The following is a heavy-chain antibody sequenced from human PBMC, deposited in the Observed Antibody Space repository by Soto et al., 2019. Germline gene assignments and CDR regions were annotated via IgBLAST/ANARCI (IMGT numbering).Heavy chain of an antibody. J-gene: IGHJ6*02. CDR2: IWYDGSNK. D-gene: IGHD6-19*01. V-gene: IGHV3-33*01. CDR1: GFTFSSYG. Sequence: GGSLRLSCAASGFTFSSYGMHWVRQAPGKGLEWVAVIWYDGSNKYYADSVKGRFTISRDNSKNTLYLQMNSLRAEDTAVYYCARDLAVAAVEYYYYYGMDGWGQGTTVTVSS. CDR3: ARDLAVAAVEYYYYYGMDG.